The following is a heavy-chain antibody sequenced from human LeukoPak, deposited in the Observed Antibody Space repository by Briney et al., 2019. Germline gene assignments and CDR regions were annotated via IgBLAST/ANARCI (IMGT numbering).Heavy chain of an antibody. CDR2: ISSSDSTI. Sequence: PGGSLRLSCAASGFTFSSYEMNWVRQAPGKGLEWVSYISSSDSTIYYADPVKGRFTISRDNAKNSLYLQMNSLRAEDTAVYYCAREFKRITMIVVVKGGFDYWGQGTLVTVSS. V-gene: IGHV3-48*03. CDR1: GFTFSSYE. CDR3: AREFKRITMIVVVKGGFDY. D-gene: IGHD3-22*01. J-gene: IGHJ4*02.